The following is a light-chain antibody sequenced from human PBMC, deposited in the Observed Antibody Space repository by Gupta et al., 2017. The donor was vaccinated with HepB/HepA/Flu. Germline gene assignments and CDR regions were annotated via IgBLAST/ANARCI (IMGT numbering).Light chain of an antibody. V-gene: IGLV2-23*02. J-gene: IGLJ3*02. CDR3: RSYAGLNPYWM. CDR2: GVT. CDR1: SSDVRSYDL. Sequence: SALTQPASVSGSPGQPITIPCTGTSSDVRSYDLVSWYHQHPGKAPKLVIYGVTKRPSGVSRRLSGSKSGNTASLTIGGLQAEDEADYFCRSYAGLNPYWMFGGGTKLTVL.